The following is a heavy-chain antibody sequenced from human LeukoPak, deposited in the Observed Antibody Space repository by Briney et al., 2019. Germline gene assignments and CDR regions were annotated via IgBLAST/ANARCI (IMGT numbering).Heavy chain of an antibody. D-gene: IGHD6-13*01. CDR3: ARGAVAGYLNAPLDY. Sequence: SETLSLTCTVSGGSISTYYWTWIRQPPGKGLEWIGYIYYSGSTNYNPSLKSRVTTSVDTSKNQFSLKLTSVTAADTAVYYCARGAVAGYLNAPLDYWGQGTLVSVSS. CDR1: GGSISTYY. J-gene: IGHJ4*02. CDR2: IYYSGST. V-gene: IGHV4-59*01.